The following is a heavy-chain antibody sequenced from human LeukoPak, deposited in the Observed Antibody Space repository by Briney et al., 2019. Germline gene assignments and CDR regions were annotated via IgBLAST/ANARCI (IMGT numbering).Heavy chain of an antibody. V-gene: IGHV1-69*06. D-gene: IGHD4-17*01. CDR3: ARALDYGDSGGYSDY. Sequence: ASVKVSCKASGYPFTSYAISWVRQAPGQGLEWMGGIIPIFGTANYAQKFQGRVTITADKSTSTAYMELSSLRSEDTAVYYCARALDYGDSGGYSDYWGQGTLVTVSS. CDR1: GYPFTSYA. J-gene: IGHJ4*02. CDR2: IIPIFGTA.